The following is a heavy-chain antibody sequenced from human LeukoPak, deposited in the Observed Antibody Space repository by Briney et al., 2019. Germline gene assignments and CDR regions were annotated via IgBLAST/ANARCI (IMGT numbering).Heavy chain of an antibody. CDR3: ARGRSYDLRGVDY. V-gene: IGHV4-34*01. D-gene: IGHD3-10*01. CDR2: INHSGST. Sequence: PSETLSLTCAVYGGSFSGYYWSWIRQPPGKGLEWIGEINHSGSTNYNPSLKSRVTISVDTSKNQFSLKLSSVTAADTAVYYCARGRSYDLRGVDYWGQGTLVTVSS. J-gene: IGHJ4*02. CDR1: GGSFSGYY.